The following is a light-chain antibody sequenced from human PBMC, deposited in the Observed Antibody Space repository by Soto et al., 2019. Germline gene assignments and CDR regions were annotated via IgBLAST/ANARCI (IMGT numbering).Light chain of an antibody. CDR3: QQYVSAVT. V-gene: IGKV3-20*01. Sequence: EIVLTQSPGSLSLSPGERATLSCRASQSVDSSFFAWYQQKPGQAPRLLIYGASNRATGIPDRFSGRGSGTDFTLTITGLEPEDCAVYYCQQYVSAVTFGQGIKVEI. CDR1: QSVDSSF. J-gene: IGKJ1*01. CDR2: GAS.